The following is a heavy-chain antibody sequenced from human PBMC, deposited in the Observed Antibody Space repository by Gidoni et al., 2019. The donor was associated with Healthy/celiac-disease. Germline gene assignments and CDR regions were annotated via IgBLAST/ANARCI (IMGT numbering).Heavy chain of an antibody. J-gene: IGHJ5*02. CDR2: ISSSSGYI. CDR1: GFTFSSYS. Sequence: EVQLVESGGGLVKPGGSLRLSCAASGFTFSSYSMNWVRQAPGKGLECVSSISSSSGYIYYADSVKGRFTISRDNAKNSLYLQMNGLRAEDTAVYYCARDADNGFDPWGQGTLVTVSS. V-gene: IGHV3-21*01. CDR3: ARDADNGFDP. D-gene: IGHD2-8*01.